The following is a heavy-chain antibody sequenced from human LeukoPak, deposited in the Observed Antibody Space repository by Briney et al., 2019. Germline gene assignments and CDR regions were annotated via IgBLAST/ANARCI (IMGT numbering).Heavy chain of an antibody. CDR3: ARAPTTGTTRWFDP. CDR1: GGSISSHY. V-gene: IGHV4-59*11. J-gene: IGHJ5*02. Sequence: SEILSLTCTVSGGSISSHYWSWIRQPPGEGLEWIGYIYYSGSTNYNPSLKSRVTISVDTSKNQFSLKLSSVTAADTAVYYCARAPTTGTTRWFDPWGQGTLVTVSS. CDR2: IYYSGST. D-gene: IGHD1-1*01.